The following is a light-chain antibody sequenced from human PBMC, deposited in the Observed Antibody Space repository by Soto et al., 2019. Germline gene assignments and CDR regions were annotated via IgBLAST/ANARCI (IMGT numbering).Light chain of an antibody. CDR1: SGHSSYA. Sequence: QSVLTQSPSASASLGASVKLTCTLSSGHSSYAIAWHQQQPEKGPRYLMKLNSDGSHSKGDGIPDRFSGSSSGAERYLTISSLQSGDEADYYCQTWGTGIPHWVFGGGTKLTVL. J-gene: IGLJ3*02. V-gene: IGLV4-69*01. CDR3: QTWGTGIPHWV. CDR2: LNSDGSH.